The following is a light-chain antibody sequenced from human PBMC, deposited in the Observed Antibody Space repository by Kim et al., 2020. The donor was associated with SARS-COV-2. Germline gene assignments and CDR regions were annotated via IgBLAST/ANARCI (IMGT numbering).Light chain of an antibody. CDR1: QGISSY. CDR2: AAS. Sequence: AAVGDRVTITCRASQGISSYLAWYQQKPGKAPKLLIYAASTLQSGGPSRFSGSGSGTDFTLTISSLQPEDFATYYCQQLNSYPLTFGGGTKVDIK. V-gene: IGKV1-9*01. CDR3: QQLNSYPLT. J-gene: IGKJ4*01.